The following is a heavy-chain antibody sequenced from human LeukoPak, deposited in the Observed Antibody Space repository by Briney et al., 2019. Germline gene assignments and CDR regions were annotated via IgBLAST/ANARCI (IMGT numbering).Heavy chain of an antibody. D-gene: IGHD1-1*01. V-gene: IGHV1-2*02. Sequence: ASVKVSCKASGYTFTGYYMHWVRQAPGQGLELVGWIDLNTGVTNYAQKFQGRVTMTRDTSVSTACMELSRLRSDDTDVYYCARVGTAGTTSPFDFWGQGTLVTVSS. J-gene: IGHJ4*02. CDR2: IDLNTGVT. CDR1: GYTFTGYY. CDR3: ARVGTAGTTSPFDF.